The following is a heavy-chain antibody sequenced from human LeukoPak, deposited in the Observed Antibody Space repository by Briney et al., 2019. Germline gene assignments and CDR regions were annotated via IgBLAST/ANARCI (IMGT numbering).Heavy chain of an antibody. D-gene: IGHD2-2*01. Sequence: GESLKISCKGSEYRFSTSWIGWVRQLHGKGLERMGIIYSADCDTRFSRSFQGQDTISADKSISTAYLQWSSLKASDAAMYYCARGGYCSTSACSFDYWGQGTLVTVSS. CDR2: IYSADCDT. CDR1: EYRFSTSW. J-gene: IGHJ4*02. V-gene: IGHV5-51*01. CDR3: ARGGYCSTSACSFDY.